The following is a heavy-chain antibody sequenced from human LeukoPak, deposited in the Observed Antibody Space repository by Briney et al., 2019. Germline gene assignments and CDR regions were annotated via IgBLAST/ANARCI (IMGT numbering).Heavy chain of an antibody. D-gene: IGHD6-13*01. CDR2: INPNSGGT. J-gene: IGHJ6*03. Sequence: ASVKVSCKASGGTFSSYAISWVRQAPGQGLEWMGWINPNSGGTNYAQKFQGRVTMTRDTSISTAYMELSRLTSDDTAVYYCARDRGSSWYGVYYYYYMDVWGKGTTVTISS. CDR3: ARDRGSSWYGVYYYYYMDV. V-gene: IGHV1-2*02. CDR1: GGTFSSYA.